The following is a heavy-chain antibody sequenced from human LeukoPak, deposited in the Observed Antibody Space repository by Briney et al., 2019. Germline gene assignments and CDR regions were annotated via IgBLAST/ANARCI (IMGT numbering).Heavy chain of an antibody. CDR2: IYYSGNT. D-gene: IGHD5-12*01. CDR3: ARGISLHSGYDWGFDP. V-gene: IGHV4-39*01. CDR1: GGSISTSAYY. J-gene: IGHJ5*02. Sequence: SETLSLTCIVSGGSISTSAYYWGWIRQPPGEGLQWIGSIYYSGNTYYNSSLKSRVTISVDTSTSQFSLRLSSVTAADTAVYYCARGISLHSGYDWGFDPWGQGTLVTVSS.